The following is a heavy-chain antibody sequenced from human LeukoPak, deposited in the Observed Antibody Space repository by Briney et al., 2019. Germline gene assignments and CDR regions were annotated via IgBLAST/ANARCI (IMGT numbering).Heavy chain of an antibody. J-gene: IGHJ4*02. CDR1: GFTFSSYT. V-gene: IGHV3-7*03. Sequence: QTGGSLRLSCAASGFTFSSYTMNWVRQAPGKGLEWVANIKQDGSEKYYVDPVKGRFTISRDNAKNSMYLQMNSLRAEDTAVYYCARAMDYWGQGTLVTVSS. CDR3: ARAMDY. CDR2: IKQDGSEK.